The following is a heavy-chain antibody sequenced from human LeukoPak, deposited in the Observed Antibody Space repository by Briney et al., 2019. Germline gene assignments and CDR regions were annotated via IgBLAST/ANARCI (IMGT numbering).Heavy chain of an antibody. J-gene: IGHJ4*02. D-gene: IGHD5-24*01. CDR2: VNKDGSET. Sequence: PGGSLRLSCAASGFTFSTYLMHWVRQVPGKGLLWVSRVNKDGSETTYADSVKGRFTISRDNTKNTLYLQMTSLRAEDTAVYYCARDSQFIGPHYWGQGTLVTVSS. CDR3: ARDSQFIGPHY. CDR1: GFTFSTYL. V-gene: IGHV3-74*01.